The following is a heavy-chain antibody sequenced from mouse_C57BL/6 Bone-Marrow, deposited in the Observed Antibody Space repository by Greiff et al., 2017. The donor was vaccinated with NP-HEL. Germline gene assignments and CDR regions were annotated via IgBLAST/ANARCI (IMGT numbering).Heavy chain of an antibody. D-gene: IGHD1-1*01. CDR3: ARENLFFDV. V-gene: IGHV1-61*01. J-gene: IGHJ1*03. CDR1: GYTFTSYW. CDR2: IYPSDSET. Sequence: QVQLQQPGAELVRPGSSVKLSCKASGYTFTSYWMDWVKQRPGQGLEWIGNIYPSDSETHYNQKFKDKATLTVDKSSSTAYMPLSSLTSEDSAVYYCARENLFFDVWGTGTTVTVYS.